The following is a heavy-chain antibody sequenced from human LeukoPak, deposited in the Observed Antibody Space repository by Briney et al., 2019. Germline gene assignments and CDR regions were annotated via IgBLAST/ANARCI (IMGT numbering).Heavy chain of an antibody. J-gene: IGHJ4*02. CDR2: ISNSSSYI. V-gene: IGHV3-21*01. Sequence: KAGGSLRLSCAASGFTFSSYSMNWVRQAPGKGLEWVSSISNSSSYIYYADSVKGRFTISRDNAKNSLYLQMNSLRAEDTAVYYSARDVSKNSDYWGQGTLVTVSS. CDR1: GFTFSSYS. CDR3: ARDVSKNSDY. D-gene: IGHD3-16*01.